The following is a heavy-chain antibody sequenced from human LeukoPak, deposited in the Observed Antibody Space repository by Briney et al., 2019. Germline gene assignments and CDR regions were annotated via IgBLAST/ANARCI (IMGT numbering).Heavy chain of an antibody. V-gene: IGHV1-8*01. D-gene: IGHD3-3*01. CDR3: ARAIYGAFWSGSYLGYYYYYMDV. CDR1: GYTFTSYD. J-gene: IGHJ6*03. Sequence: ASVNVSCKASGYTFTSYDINWVRQATGQGLEWMGWMNPNSGNTGYAQKFQGRVTMARNTSISTAYMELSSLRSEDTAVYYCARAIYGAFWSGSYLGYYYYYMDVWGKGTTVTVSS. CDR2: MNPNSGNT.